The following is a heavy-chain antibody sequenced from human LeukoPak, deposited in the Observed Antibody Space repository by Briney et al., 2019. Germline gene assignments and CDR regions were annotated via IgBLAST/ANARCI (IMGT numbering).Heavy chain of an antibody. CDR3: ARDSTLGYCSGGSCYFDY. D-gene: IGHD2-15*01. V-gene: IGHV3-23*01. J-gene: IGHJ4*02. CDR2: ISGSGGST. CDR1: GFTFSNYA. Sequence: QSGGSLRLSCAASGFTFSNYAMSWVRQAPGKGLEWVSGISGSGGSTYYADSVKGHFTISRDNSKSTLYLQMNSLRAEDTAVYYCARDSTLGYCSGGSCYFDYWGQGTLVTVSS.